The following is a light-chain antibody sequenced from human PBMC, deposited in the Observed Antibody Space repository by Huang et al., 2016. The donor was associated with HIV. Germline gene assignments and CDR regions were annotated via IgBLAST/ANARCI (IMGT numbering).Light chain of an antibody. CDR1: QGITNS. CDR2: DVS. V-gene: IGKV1-NL1*01. CDR3: QQYYSSPPA. Sequence: DIHMTQSPSSLSASVGDRVTVTCRASQGITNSLAWYQQKPGQAPILLLSDVSRLESGVPSRFSGSGSGTEYTLTISSLQPEDFATYYCQQYYSSPPAFGQGTKLEIK. J-gene: IGKJ2*01.